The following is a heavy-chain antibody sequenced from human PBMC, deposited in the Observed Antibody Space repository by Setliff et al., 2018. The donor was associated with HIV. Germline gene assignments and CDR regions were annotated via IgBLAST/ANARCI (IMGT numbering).Heavy chain of an antibody. V-gene: IGHV4-39*01. CDR2: IYYSGST. CDR1: GGSTNSNRYY. D-gene: IGHD5-18*01. Sequence: SETLSLTCTVSGGSTNSNRYYWGWIRQPPGKGLEWIGSIYYSGSTYYNPSLTSRVTISIDTSENQFSLKLSSVTAADTAVYFCAGHVGNSYGYRVYFDYWGQGMLVTVAS. CDR3: AGHVGNSYGYRVYFDY. J-gene: IGHJ4*02.